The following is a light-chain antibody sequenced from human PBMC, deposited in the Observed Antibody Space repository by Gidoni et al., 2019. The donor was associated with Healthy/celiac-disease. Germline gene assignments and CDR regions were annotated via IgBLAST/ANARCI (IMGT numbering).Light chain of an antibody. J-gene: IGKJ1*01. CDR2: GAS. Sequence: DIVLTQSPCTLSLSPGERATLSCRASQSVSSSYLAWYQQKPGQAPRLLIYGASSRATGIPDRFSGSGSGTDFTLTISRLEPEDFAVYYCQQYGSSPLTWTFGQXTKVEIK. V-gene: IGKV3-20*01. CDR1: QSVSSSY. CDR3: QQYGSSPLTWT.